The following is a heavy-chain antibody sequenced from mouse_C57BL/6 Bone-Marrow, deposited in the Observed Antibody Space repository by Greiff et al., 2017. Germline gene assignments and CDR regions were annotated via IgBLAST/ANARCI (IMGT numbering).Heavy chain of an antibody. Sequence: QVQLKQPGAELVKPGASVKLSCKASGYTFTSYWMHWVKQRPGRGLEWIGRIDPNSGGTKYNEKFKSKATLTVDKPSSTAYMQLSSLTSEDSAVYYCARLGSPPYFDVWGTGTTVTVSS. CDR2: IDPNSGGT. J-gene: IGHJ1*03. D-gene: IGHD1-1*01. V-gene: IGHV1-72*01. CDR1: GYTFTSYW. CDR3: ARLGSPPYFDV.